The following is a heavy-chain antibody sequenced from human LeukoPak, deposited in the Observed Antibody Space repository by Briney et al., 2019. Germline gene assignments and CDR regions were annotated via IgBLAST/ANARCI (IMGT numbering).Heavy chain of an antibody. J-gene: IGHJ5*02. CDR1: GYTFTGHY. V-gene: IGHV1-2*02. Sequence: GASVKVSCKASGYTFTGHYMHWVRQAPGQGLEGMGWINPNSGGTNYAQKFQGRVTMTRDTSISTAYMELSRLRSDDTAVYYCAREGIVVVPAAIEYWFDPWGQGTLVTVSS. D-gene: IGHD2-2*01. CDR3: AREGIVVVPAAIEYWFDP. CDR2: INPNSGGT.